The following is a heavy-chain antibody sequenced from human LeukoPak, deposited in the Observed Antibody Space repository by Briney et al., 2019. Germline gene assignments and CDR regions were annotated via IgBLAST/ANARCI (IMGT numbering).Heavy chain of an antibody. D-gene: IGHD4-11*01. J-gene: IGHJ4*02. V-gene: IGHV4-38-2*01. CDR2: IYHSGST. Sequence: SEALSLTCAVSGYSISSGYYWGWIRQPPGKGLEWIGSIYHSGSTYYNPSLKSRVTISVDTSKNQFSLKLSSVTAADTAVYYCARLQLFYSNYVDYWGQGTLVTVSS. CDR1: GYSISSGYY. CDR3: ARLQLFYSNYVDY.